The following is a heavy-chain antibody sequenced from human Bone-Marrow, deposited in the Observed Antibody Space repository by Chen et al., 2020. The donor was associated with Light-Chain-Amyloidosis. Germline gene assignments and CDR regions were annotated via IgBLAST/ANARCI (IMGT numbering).Heavy chain of an antibody. CDR1: GYTFTGYY. CDR2: INRNSGGT. D-gene: IGHD6-13*01. CDR3: ARDRRQQLVRGWFDP. J-gene: IGHJ5*02. Sequence: QVQLVQSGAEVKKPGASVKVSCKASGYTFTGYYMHWVRQAPGQGLEWMGWINRNSGGTNYAQKFQGRVTMTRDTSISTAYMELSRLRSDDTAVYYCARDRRQQLVRGWFDPWGQGTLVTVSS. V-gene: IGHV1-2*02.